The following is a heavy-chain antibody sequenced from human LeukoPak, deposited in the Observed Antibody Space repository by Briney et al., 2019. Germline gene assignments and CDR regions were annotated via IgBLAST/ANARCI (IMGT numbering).Heavy chain of an antibody. CDR1: GFTFDDYA. Sequence: GRSLRLSCAASGFTFDDYAMHWVRQAPGKGLEWVSGISWNSGSIGYADSVKGRFTISRDNAKNSLYLQMNSLRAEDMSLYYRAKSYYYGSGSPDGAFDIWGQGTMVTVSS. CDR2: ISWNSGSI. D-gene: IGHD3-10*01. CDR3: AKSYYYGSGSPDGAFDI. V-gene: IGHV3-9*03. J-gene: IGHJ3*02.